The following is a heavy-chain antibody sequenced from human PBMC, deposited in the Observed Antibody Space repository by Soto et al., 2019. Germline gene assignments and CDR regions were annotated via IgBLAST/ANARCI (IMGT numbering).Heavy chain of an antibody. CDR1: GYSFTSYW. Sequence: GESLKISCKGSGYSFTSYWISWVRQMLGKGLEWMGRIDPSDSYTNYSPSFQGHVTISADKSISTAYLQWSSLKAADTAMYYGARHGPVEVVAATSELGPYYYYGMDVWGQGTTVNVAS. CDR3: ARHGPVEVVAATSELGPYYYYGMDV. CDR2: IDPSDSYT. J-gene: IGHJ6*02. D-gene: IGHD2-15*01. V-gene: IGHV5-10-1*01.